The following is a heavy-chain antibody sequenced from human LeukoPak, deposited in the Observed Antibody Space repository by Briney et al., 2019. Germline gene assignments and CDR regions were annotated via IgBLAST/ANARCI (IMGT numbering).Heavy chain of an antibody. V-gene: IGHV3-23*01. CDR3: ASAYSNFDY. J-gene: IGHJ4*02. CDR2: ISGDAGVT. CDR1: GFSFSDSV. Sequence: GGSLRLSCVASGFSFSDSVMSWVRQAPGKGLEWVSAISGDAGVTYYAASVKGRFTISRDNSKNAVYLQMNSLRAEDTAVYYCASAYSNFDYWGQGTLVTVSS. D-gene: IGHD4/OR15-4a*01.